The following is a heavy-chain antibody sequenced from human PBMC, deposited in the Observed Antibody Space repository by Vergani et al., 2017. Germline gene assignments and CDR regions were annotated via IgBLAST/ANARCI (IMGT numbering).Heavy chain of an antibody. CDR3: ARGIAAAGLNYFDY. V-gene: IGHV1-69*04. D-gene: IGHD6-13*01. Sequence: QVQLVQSGAEVKKPGASVKVSCKASGGTFSSYAISWVRQAPGQGLEWMGRIIPILGIANYAQKFQGRVTITAYKSTSTAYMELSSLRSEDTAVYYCARGIAAAGLNYFDYWGQGTLVTVSS. J-gene: IGHJ4*02. CDR2: IIPILGIA. CDR1: GGTFSSYA.